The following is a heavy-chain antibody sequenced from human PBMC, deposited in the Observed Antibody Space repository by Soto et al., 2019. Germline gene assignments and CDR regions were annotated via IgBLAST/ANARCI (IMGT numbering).Heavy chain of an antibody. Sequence: GGSLRLSCAASGFTFSSYGMHWVRQAPGKGLEWVAVISYDGSNKYYADSVKGRFTISRDNSKNTLYLQMNSLRAEDTAVYYCAKAMFEGYDYNWFDPWGQGTLVTVS. CDR3: AKAMFEGYDYNWFDP. CDR2: ISYDGSNK. CDR1: GFTFSSYG. J-gene: IGHJ5*02. D-gene: IGHD5-12*01. V-gene: IGHV3-30*18.